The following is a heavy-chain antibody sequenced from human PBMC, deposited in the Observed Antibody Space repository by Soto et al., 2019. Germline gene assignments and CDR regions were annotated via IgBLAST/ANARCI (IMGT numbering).Heavy chain of an antibody. D-gene: IGHD3-3*01. CDR3: AKSGITIFGVGGDWFDP. J-gene: IGHJ5*02. CDR1: GFTFDDYA. Sequence: LRLSCAASGFTFDDYAMHWVRQAPGKGLEWVSGISWNSGSIGYADSVKGRFTISRDNAKNSLYLQMNSLRAEDTALYYCAKSGITIFGVGGDWFDPWGQGTLVTVSS. V-gene: IGHV3-9*01. CDR2: ISWNSGSI.